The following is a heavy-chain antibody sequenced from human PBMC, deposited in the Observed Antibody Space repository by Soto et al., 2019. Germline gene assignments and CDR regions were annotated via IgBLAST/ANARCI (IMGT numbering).Heavy chain of an antibody. CDR3: ETEGPFWFGSEYSNAFYI. D-gene: IGHD3-10*01. CDR1: GYTLTELS. J-gene: IGHJ3*02. V-gene: IGHV1-24*01. CDR2: FDPEDGET. Sequence: ASVKVSCKVSGYTLTELSMHWVRQAPGKGIEWMGGFDPEDGETIYAQKFQGRVTMTEDTSTDTAYMELSSLRSEDTAVYYCETEGPFWFGSEYSNAFYIWGQGTMVTVSS.